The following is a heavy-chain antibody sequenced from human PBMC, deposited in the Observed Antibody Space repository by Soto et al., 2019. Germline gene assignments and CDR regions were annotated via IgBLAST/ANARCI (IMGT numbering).Heavy chain of an antibody. D-gene: IGHD3-16*01. CDR2: IYYTGST. J-gene: IGHJ6*03. V-gene: IGHV4-59*01. CDR3: ARVFKGGYYSMDV. CDR1: GGSISSYY. Sequence: PSETLSLTCTVSGGSISSYYWSWIRQPPGKGLEWIGYIYYTGSTTYNPSLKSRVTISIDTAKNQFSLRLSSVTAADTAVYYCARVFKGGYYSMDVWGKGPTVTVSS.